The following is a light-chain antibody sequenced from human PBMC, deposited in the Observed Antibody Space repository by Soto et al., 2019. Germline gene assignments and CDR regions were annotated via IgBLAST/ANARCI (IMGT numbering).Light chain of an antibody. Sequence: EIVMTQSPATLSVSPGERATLSCRASQSVRSNLAWYQQKPGQAPRLVIYAAYTRATGIPDSFSGSVSGTEFTLTISSLQSEDLAVYYCQQYNEWPPFTFGQGTRLEIK. CDR1: QSVRSN. V-gene: IGKV3-15*01. CDR2: AAY. J-gene: IGKJ5*01. CDR3: QQYNEWPPFT.